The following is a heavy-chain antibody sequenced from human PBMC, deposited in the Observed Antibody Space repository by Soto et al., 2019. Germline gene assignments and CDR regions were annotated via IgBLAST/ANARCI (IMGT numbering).Heavy chain of an antibody. J-gene: IGHJ4*01. D-gene: IGHD6-13*01. CDR3: ARGGGIILAPVX. Sequence: ASVKVSCKASRYTFTGYLIHWVRQAPGEGREWVGYINPNSGVTKYAPRFLGRATITRDTSIRTAYMDLNNLRSDDTAVYFCARGGGIILAPVXWGPGTLVTVSX. CDR2: INPNSGVT. V-gene: IGHV1-2*02. CDR1: RYTFTGYL.